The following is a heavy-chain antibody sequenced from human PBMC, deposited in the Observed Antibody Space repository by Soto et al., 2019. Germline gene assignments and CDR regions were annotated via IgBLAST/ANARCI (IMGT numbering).Heavy chain of an antibody. J-gene: IGHJ6*02. CDR1: GFTFDDYT. Sequence: GGSLRLSCAASGFTFDDYTMHWVRQAPGKGLEWVSLISWDGGSTYYADPVKGRFTISRDNSKNSLYLQMNSLRTEDTALYYCAKALIAAADYYYYGMGVWGRGTTVTVSS. D-gene: IGHD6-13*01. CDR2: ISWDGGST. V-gene: IGHV3-43*01. CDR3: AKALIAAADYYYYGMGV.